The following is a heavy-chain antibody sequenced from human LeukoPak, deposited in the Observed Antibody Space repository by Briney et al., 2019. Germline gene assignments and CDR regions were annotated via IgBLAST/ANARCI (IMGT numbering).Heavy chain of an antibody. CDR2: IFTSGST. CDR3: ARDSDSDFDY. V-gene: IGHV4-4*07. Sequence: SETLSLTCTVSGGSISHYYWSWIRQPAGKGLEWIGRIFTSGSTNYNPSLKSRVTMSVDSSKNHFSLKLSSVTAADTAVYYCARDSDSDFDYWGRGILVTVSS. CDR1: GGSISHYY. J-gene: IGHJ4*02. D-gene: IGHD2-15*01.